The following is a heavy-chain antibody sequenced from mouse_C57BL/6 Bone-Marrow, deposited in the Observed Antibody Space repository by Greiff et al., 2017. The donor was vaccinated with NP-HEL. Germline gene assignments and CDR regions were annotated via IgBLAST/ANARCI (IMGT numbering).Heavy chain of an antibody. D-gene: IGHD1-1*01. CDR2: IHPNSGST. CDR1: GYTFTSYW. CDR3: ARSKDNYYYGSSYEWFDY. Sequence: VQLQQPGAELVKPGASVKLSCKASGYTFTSYWMHWVKQRPGQGLEWIGMIHPNSGSTNYNEKFKSKATLTVDKSSSTAYMQLSSLTSEDSAVYYCARSKDNYYYGSSYEWFDYWGQGTTLTVSS. J-gene: IGHJ2*01. V-gene: IGHV1-64*01.